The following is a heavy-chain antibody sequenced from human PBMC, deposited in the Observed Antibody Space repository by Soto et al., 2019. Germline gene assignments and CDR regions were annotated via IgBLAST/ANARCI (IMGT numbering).Heavy chain of an antibody. V-gene: IGHV3-7*01. CDR1: GFTFISYW. J-gene: IGHJ4*02. Sequence: AGGSLRLSCAASGFTFISYWMSWVRQAPGKGLEWVANIKQDGSEKYYVDSVKGRFTISRDNAKNSLYLQMNSLRAEDTAVYYCARVGLPYYDCRRRSSAFVDWCPGPRVTVAS. CDR2: IKQDGSEK. CDR3: ARVGLPYYDCRRRSSAFVD. D-gene: IGHD3-3*01.